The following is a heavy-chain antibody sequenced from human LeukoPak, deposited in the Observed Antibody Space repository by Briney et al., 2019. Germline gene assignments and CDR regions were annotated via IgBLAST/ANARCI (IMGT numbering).Heavy chain of an antibody. J-gene: IGHJ4*02. V-gene: IGHV4-39*02. CDR1: GGSISSSSYY. Sequence: SETLSLTCTVSGGSISSSSYYWGWIRQPPGKGLEWIGSISYSGSTSYNPSPKSRVTISVATSKNQFSLKLNSVTAADTAVYYCARGTYSNTWRPAFDCWGQGTLVTVSS. CDR3: ARGTYSNTWRPAFDC. D-gene: IGHD6-13*01. CDR2: ISYSGST.